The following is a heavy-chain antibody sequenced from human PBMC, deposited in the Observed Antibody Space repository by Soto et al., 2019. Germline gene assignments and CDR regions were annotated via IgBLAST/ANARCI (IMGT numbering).Heavy chain of an antibody. CDR3: ARASFWYDRVVAVEDYHYYGIDV. CDR2: IVPIFGTA. V-gene: IGHV1-69*13. Sequence: VASVKVSCKASGGTFSSYAISWVRQAPGQGLEWMGGIVPIFGTANDAQMCQGRVTITADESTSAAYMELSSLRSEDTAVYYCARASFWYDRVVAVEDYHYYGIDVWGQGTTVTVSS. D-gene: IGHD2-15*01. J-gene: IGHJ6*02. CDR1: GGTFSSYA.